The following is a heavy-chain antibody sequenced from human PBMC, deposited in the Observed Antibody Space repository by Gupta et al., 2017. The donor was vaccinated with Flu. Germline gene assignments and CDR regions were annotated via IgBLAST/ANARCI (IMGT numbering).Heavy chain of an antibody. Sequence: EVQLVQSGAEVKRPGESLTISCQASGYTFSNFWISWVRHVPGKGLEWLGRIDASDSYTNYNPSFRGHVTMSVDRSTNTASLQWGSLKASDTATYYCARQMRISNYHYYSMDVWGQGTTVIVSS. CDR3: ARQMRISNYHYYSMDV. CDR1: GYTFSNFW. CDR2: IDASDSYT. V-gene: IGHV5-10-1*01. J-gene: IGHJ6*03.